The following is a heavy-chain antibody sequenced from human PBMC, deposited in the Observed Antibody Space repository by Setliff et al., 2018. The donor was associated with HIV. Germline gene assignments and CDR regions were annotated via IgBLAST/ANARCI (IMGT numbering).Heavy chain of an antibody. CDR2: IYYNGNT. CDR3: ARGIESFWSGYVR. CDR1: GGSISSHY. V-gene: IGHV4-59*11. D-gene: IGHD3-3*01. Sequence: PSETLSLTCAVSGGSISSHYWSWIRLPPGKGLEWIGTIYYNGNTNYNPSLKSRVAISVGTSKNLFSLKLTSVTPADTAVYYCARGIESFWSGYVRWGQGTLVTVSS. J-gene: IGHJ4*02.